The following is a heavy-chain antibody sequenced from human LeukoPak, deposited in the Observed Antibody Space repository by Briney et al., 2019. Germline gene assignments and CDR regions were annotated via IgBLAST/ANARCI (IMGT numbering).Heavy chain of an antibody. Sequence: PGGSLRLSCAVSGFTFSSYWLSWVRQAPGKGLEWVSAISGSGGSTYYADSVKGRFTISRDNSKNTLYLQMNSLRAEDTAVYYCAKDLMTTVTNDFDYWGQGTLVTVSS. D-gene: IGHD4-17*01. J-gene: IGHJ4*02. CDR2: ISGSGGST. CDR1: GFTFSSYW. V-gene: IGHV3-23*01. CDR3: AKDLMTTVTNDFDY.